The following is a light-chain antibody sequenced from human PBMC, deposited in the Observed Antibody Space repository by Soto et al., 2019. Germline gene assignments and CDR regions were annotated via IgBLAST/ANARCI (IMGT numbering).Light chain of an antibody. J-gene: IGLJ2*01. CDR3: ATWDSSLSAVV. CDR2: HNY. Sequence: QSVLTQPPSVSATPGQKVTISCSGSSSNIGNNYVSWYQQFPGAAPKLLIYHNYWRPSGIPDRFSASKSGTSATLGITGLQTGDEADYYCATWDSSLSAVVVGGGTKVTVL. CDR1: SSNIGNNY. V-gene: IGLV1-51*01.